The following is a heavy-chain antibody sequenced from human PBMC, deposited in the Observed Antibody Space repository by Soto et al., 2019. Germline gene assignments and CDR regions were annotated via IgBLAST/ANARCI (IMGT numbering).Heavy chain of an antibody. J-gene: IGHJ4*02. Sequence: GGSLRLSCAASGFTFSSYGMHWVRQAPGKGLEWVAVISYDGSNKYYADSVKGRFTISRDNSKNTLYLQMNSLRAEDTAVYYCAKDRSNYYDSSGFDYWGQGTLVTVSS. CDR1: GFTFSSYG. V-gene: IGHV3-30*18. CDR2: ISYDGSNK. D-gene: IGHD3-22*01. CDR3: AKDRSNYYDSSGFDY.